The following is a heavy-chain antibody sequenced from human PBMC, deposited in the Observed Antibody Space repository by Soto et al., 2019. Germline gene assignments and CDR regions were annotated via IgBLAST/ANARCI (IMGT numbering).Heavy chain of an antibody. CDR2: ISGSGGST. CDR1: GFTFSRYA. CDR3: AKDSPPTIAVTGTYDY. Sequence: LRLSCAGSGFTFSRYAMSWVRQAPGKGLEWVSGISGSGGSTHYADSVKGRFTISRDNSKNTLYLQMNSLRAEDTAVYYCAKDSPPTIAVTGTYDYWGQGTLVTVSS. J-gene: IGHJ4*02. V-gene: IGHV3-23*01. D-gene: IGHD6-19*01.